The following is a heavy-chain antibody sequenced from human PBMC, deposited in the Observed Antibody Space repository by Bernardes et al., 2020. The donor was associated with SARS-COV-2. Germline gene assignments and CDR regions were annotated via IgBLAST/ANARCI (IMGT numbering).Heavy chain of an antibody. J-gene: IGHJ4*02. V-gene: IGHV3-33*01. CDR3: AREELAAAESFDY. CDR2: IWYDGSNK. CDR1: GFTFSSYG. Sequence: GGSLRLSRAASGFTFSSYGMHWVRQAPGKGLEWVAVIWYDGSNKYYADSVKGRFTISRDNSKNTLYLQMNSLRAEDTAVYYCAREELAAAESFDYWGQGTLVTVSS. D-gene: IGHD6-13*01.